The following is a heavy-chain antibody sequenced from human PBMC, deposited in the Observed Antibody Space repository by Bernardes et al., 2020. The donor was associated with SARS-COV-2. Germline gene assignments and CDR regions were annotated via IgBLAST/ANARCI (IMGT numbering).Heavy chain of an antibody. J-gene: IGHJ4*02. CDR3: ARGASSGYRIDY. D-gene: IGHD3-22*01. Sequence: GGSLRLSCAAFGSTFSSYWMHWVRQVPGRGLVWLSRINTDGSSANYADSVKGRFTITRDNAKNTLWLQMNSLRDEDTAIYYCARGASSGYRIDYWGPGLLVTVSS. CDR1: GSTFSSYW. V-gene: IGHV3-74*01. CDR2: INTDGSSA.